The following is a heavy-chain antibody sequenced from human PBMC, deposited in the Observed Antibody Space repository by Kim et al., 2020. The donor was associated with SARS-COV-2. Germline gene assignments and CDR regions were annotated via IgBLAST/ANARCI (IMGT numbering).Heavy chain of an antibody. CDR3: AKDKGLGGGSCYSC. Sequence: GGSLRLSCAASGFTFSSYAMSWVRQAPGKGLEWVSAISGGGGNTYYADSMKGRFTISRDNSKNTLNLQMHSLRAEDTAIYYCAKDKGLGGGSCYSCWGQGTLVTVSS. J-gene: IGHJ4*02. V-gene: IGHV3-23*01. D-gene: IGHD2-15*01. CDR2: ISGGGGNT. CDR1: GFTFSSYA.